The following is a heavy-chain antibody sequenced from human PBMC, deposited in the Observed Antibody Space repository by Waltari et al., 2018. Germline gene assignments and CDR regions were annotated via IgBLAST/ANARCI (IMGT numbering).Heavy chain of an antibody. CDR1: GFTFSSYS. CDR3: ARDRTYGSGTHGAV. Sequence: EVQLVESGGGLVKPGGSLRLSCAASGFTFSSYSMNWVRQAPGKGLEWVSSISSSSSYIYYADSVKGRFTISRDNAKNSLYLQMNSLRAEDTVVYYCARDRTYGSGTHGAVWGQGILVTVSS. D-gene: IGHD3-10*01. V-gene: IGHV3-21*01. J-gene: IGHJ4*02. CDR2: ISSSSSYI.